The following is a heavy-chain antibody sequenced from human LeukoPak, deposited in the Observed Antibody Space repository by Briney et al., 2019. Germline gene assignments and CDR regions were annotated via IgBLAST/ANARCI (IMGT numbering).Heavy chain of an antibody. Sequence: ASVKVSCKASGYTFTSYGISWVRQASGQGLEWMGWISAYNGNTNYAQKLQGRVTMTTDTSTSTAYMELRSLRSDDTAVYYRARVGIYYYGSGEGNLYDAFDIWGQGTMVTVSS. CDR3: ARVGIYYYGSGEGNLYDAFDI. V-gene: IGHV1-18*01. J-gene: IGHJ3*02. CDR2: ISAYNGNT. D-gene: IGHD3-10*01. CDR1: GYTFTSYG.